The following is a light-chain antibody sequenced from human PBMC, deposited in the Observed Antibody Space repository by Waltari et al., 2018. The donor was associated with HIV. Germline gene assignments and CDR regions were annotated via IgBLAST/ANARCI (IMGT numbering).Light chain of an antibody. CDR2: GDS. CDR3: QVWDSSSDHVL. Sequence: SYVLTQPPSVSVAPGQPARLTRGGHNSGSNSAPWYQQKPGQAPVLVVYGDSDRPSGIPERFSGANSGNTATLTISRVEAGDEADYHCQVWDSSSDHVLFGGGTKVTVL. J-gene: IGLJ2*01. V-gene: IGLV3-21*02. CDR1: NSGSNS.